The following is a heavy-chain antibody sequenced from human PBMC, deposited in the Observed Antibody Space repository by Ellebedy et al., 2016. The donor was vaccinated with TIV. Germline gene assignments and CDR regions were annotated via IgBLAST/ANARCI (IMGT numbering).Heavy chain of an antibody. J-gene: IGHJ4*02. Sequence: MPSETLSLTCTVSGGSIRSSSYYWGWIRQPPGKGLEWIGSIYYSGSTYYNPSLKSRVTISVDTSKNQFSLKLTSVTAADTAVYYCARRTGLWFGELFTLDYWGQGTLVTVSS. V-gene: IGHV4-39*01. CDR2: IYYSGST. CDR3: ARRTGLWFGELFTLDY. CDR1: GGSIRSSSYY. D-gene: IGHD3-10*01.